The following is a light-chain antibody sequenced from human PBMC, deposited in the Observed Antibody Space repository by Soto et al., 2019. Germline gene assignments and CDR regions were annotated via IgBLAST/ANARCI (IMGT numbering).Light chain of an antibody. CDR3: QQYGTSPPYI. CDR1: QTVSNSL. CDR2: GAS. J-gene: IGKJ2*01. V-gene: IGKV3-20*01. Sequence: EIVLTQSPGTLSLSPGERATLSCRASQTVSNSLLAWYQQKPGQAPRLLIYGASSRATSIPDRCSGSGSGTDFTLTISRMEPEDFAVYYCQQYGTSPPYIFGQGTKLEIK.